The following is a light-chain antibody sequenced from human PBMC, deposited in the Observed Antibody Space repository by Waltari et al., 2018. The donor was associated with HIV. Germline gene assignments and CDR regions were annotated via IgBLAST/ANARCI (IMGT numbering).Light chain of an antibody. Sequence: QSVLTQPPSVSGAPGQRVTISCTGHSSHLGAQYAVHWYQHVPGTAPKVLIYGNSDRPSGVPDRFSGSKSGTSASLVITGLQAEDEANYYCQSYDSSLSAWVFGGGTKLTVL. J-gene: IGLJ3*02. CDR2: GNS. CDR3: QSYDSSLSAWV. V-gene: IGLV1-40*01. CDR1: SSHLGAQYA.